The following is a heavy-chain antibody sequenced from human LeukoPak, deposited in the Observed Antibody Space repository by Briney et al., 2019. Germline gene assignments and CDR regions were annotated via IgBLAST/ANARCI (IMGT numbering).Heavy chain of an antibody. Sequence: GGSLRLSCAASGFTFSSYAMSWVRQAPGKGLEWVSAISGSGGSTHYADSVKGRFTISRDNAKKSLYLEMNNLRAEDTAVYYRATDGAGFDTWGQGVLVTVSS. V-gene: IGHV3-23*01. J-gene: IGHJ5*02. CDR1: GFTFSSYA. CDR3: ATDGAGFDT. CDR2: ISGSGGST.